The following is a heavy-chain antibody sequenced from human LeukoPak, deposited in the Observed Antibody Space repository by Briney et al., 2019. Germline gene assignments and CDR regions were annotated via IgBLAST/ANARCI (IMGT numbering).Heavy chain of an antibody. CDR3: ARVGAPYHYYYYGMDV. D-gene: IGHD3-16*01. CDR2: IYYSEST. V-gene: IGHV4-59*01. CDR1: GGSISSYY. Sequence: SETLSLTCTVSGGSISSYYWSWIRQPPGKGLEWIGYIYYSESTNYNPSLKSRVTISVDTSKNQFSLKLSSVTAADTAVYYCARVGAPYHYYYYGMDVWGQGTTVTVSS. J-gene: IGHJ6*02.